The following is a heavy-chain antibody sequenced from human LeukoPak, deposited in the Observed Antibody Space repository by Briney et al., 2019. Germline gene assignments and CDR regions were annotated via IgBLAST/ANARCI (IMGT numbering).Heavy chain of an antibody. J-gene: IGHJ4*02. D-gene: IGHD3-10*01. CDR2: MYRDGTT. V-gene: IGHV3-53*01. CDR3: ASGSGVYMFFDC. Sequence: GGSLRLSCAASGFTASANYMSWVRQAPGKGLEWVSVMYRDGTTYYTESVKGRFTLSRDYSRSTLYLQMNSLRAEDTAVYYCASGSGVYMFFDCWGQGTLVTVSS. CDR1: GFTASANY.